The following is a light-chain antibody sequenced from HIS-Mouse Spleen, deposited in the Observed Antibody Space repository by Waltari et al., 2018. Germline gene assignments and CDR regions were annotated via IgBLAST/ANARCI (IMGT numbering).Light chain of an antibody. Sequence: QSVLTQPPSASGTPGQRVTISCSGSSSNIGSNYVYWYQQLPGTAPKLLIYRNNRGPSGVPDRVSGSKSGTSASLAISGLRYEDEADYYCAAWDDSLSGPVFGGGTKLTVL. CDR1: SSNIGSNY. CDR2: RNN. V-gene: IGLV1-47*01. CDR3: AAWDDSLSGPV. J-gene: IGLJ3*02.